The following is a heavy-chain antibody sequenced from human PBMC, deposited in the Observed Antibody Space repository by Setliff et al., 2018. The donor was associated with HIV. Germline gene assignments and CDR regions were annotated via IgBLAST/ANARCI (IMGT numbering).Heavy chain of an antibody. CDR2: IIPVGGTT. Sequence: SVKVSCKTSGGIISWVRQAPGQGLEWMGRIIPVGGTTNYAQKFQGRVTITADKSTSTVYMELTSLRSDDTAVYYCATGLSSTDPSSNSWGQGTPVTVSS. D-gene: IGHD1-1*01. CDR3: ATGLSSTDPSSNS. CDR1: GGI. V-gene: IGHV1-69*08. J-gene: IGHJ4*02.